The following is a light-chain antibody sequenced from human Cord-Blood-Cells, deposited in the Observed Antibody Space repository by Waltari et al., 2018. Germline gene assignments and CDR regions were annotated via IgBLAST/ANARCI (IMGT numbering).Light chain of an antibody. Sequence: QSPSSLSASVGDRVTITCRASQSISSYLNWYQQKPGKAPKLLIYAASSLQSGVPSRFSGSGSGTDFTLTISSLQPEDFATYYCQQSYSTPWTFGQGTKVEIK. CDR1: QSISSY. CDR2: AAS. CDR3: QQSYSTPWT. V-gene: IGKV1-39*01. J-gene: IGKJ1*01.